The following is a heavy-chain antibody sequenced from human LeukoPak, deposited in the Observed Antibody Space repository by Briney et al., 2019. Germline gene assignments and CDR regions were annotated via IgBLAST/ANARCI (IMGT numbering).Heavy chain of an antibody. CDR3: TRHGGRDYYDSSEDAFDI. Sequence: GGSLRLSCAASGFTFSGSAMHWVRQASGKGLEWVGRIRSKAHSYATAYAASVKGRFTISRDDSKNTAYLQMNSLKTEHTAVYYCTRHGGRDYYDSSEDAFDIWGQGTMVIVSS. CDR2: IRSKAHSYAT. CDR1: GFTFSGSA. V-gene: IGHV3-73*01. D-gene: IGHD3-22*01. J-gene: IGHJ3*02.